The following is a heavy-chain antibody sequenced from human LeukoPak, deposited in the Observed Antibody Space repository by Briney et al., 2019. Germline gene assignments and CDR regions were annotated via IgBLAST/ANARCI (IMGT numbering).Heavy chain of an antibody. CDR1: GGTFSSYA. V-gene: IGHV1-69*13. CDR2: IIPIFGTA. D-gene: IGHD2-2*02. J-gene: IGHJ5*02. CDR3: ARLGYCSSTSCYT. Sequence: ASVKVSCKASGGTFSSYAISWVRQAPGQGLEWMGGIIPIFGTANYAQKFQGRVTITADESTSTAYMELSSLRSEDTAVYYCARLGYCSSTSCYTWGQGTLVTVSS.